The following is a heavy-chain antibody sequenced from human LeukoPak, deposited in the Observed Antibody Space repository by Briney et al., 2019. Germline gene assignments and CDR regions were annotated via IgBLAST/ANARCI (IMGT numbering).Heavy chain of an antibody. CDR1: GGSILTINW. Sequence: ADTLSLTCAVSGGSILTINWWSWVRQPPGKGLEWIGEVHLSGASNYNPSLKSRVNMSIDKSKNQLSLELTSVTAADTAIYYCTRESGAFSPFGFWGQGTLVTVSS. V-gene: IGHV4-4*02. J-gene: IGHJ4*02. CDR3: TRESGAFSPFGF. CDR2: VHLSGAS. D-gene: IGHD1-26*01.